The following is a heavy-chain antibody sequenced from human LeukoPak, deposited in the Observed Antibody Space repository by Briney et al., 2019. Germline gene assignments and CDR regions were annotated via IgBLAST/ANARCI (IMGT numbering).Heavy chain of an antibody. V-gene: IGHV3-23*01. D-gene: IGHD1-14*01. Sequence: ETLSLTCTVSGGSISSGDYYWSWVRQAPGKGLEWVSGISIGGDYTYYADSVKGRFTISRDNSKNTLSLQMSNLRAEDTAIYYCAKLHSATITADFDHWGQGTLVTVSS. J-gene: IGHJ4*02. CDR3: AKLHSATITADFDH. CDR1: GGSISSGDYY. CDR2: ISIGGDYT.